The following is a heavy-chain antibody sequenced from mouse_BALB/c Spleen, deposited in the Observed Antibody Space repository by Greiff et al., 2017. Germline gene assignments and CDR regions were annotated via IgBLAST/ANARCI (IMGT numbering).Heavy chain of an antibody. CDR1: GYTFTDYN. J-gene: IGHJ4*01. Sequence: EVQLQQSGPELVKPGASVKISCKASGYTFTDYNMHWVKQSHGKSLEWIGYIYPYNGGTGYNQKFKSKATLTVDNSSSTAYMELRSLTSEDSAVYYCAGLLRAMDYWGQGTSVTVSS. V-gene: IGHV1S29*02. D-gene: IGHD2-3*01. CDR3: AGLLRAMDY. CDR2: IYPYNGGT.